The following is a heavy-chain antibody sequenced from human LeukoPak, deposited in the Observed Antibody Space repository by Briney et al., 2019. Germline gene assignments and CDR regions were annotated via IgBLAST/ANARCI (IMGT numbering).Heavy chain of an antibody. Sequence: PGGSLRLSCAASGFTVSSNYMSWVRQAPGKGLEWVSVIYSGGSTYYADSVKGRFTISRDNSKNTLYLQMNSLRAEDTAVYYCAKEGQAAAGPNAFDIWGQGTMVTVSS. CDR3: AKEGQAAAGPNAFDI. J-gene: IGHJ3*02. CDR1: GFTVSSNY. CDR2: IYSGGST. V-gene: IGHV3-66*01. D-gene: IGHD6-13*01.